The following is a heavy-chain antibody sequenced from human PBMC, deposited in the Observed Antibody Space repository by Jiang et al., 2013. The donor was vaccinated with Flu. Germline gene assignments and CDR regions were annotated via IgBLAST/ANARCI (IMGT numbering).Heavy chain of an antibody. J-gene: IGHJ6*02. CDR1: GGTFSTYP. D-gene: IGHD4-11*01. CDR2: TIPIFGIT. Sequence: VQLVESGAEVKKPGSSVKVSCKASGGTFSTYPISWVRQAPGQGLEWMGGTIPIFGITHYAQKFQGRVTITADKSTSTAYMELSSLTSEDTAVYYCARDRDYSNSVRYFSMDVWGQGTTVTVSS. V-gene: IGHV1-69*17. CDR3: ARDRDYSNSVRYFSMDV.